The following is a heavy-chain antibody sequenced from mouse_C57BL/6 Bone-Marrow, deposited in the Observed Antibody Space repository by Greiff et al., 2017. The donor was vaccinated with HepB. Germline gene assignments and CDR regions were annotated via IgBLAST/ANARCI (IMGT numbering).Heavy chain of an antibody. V-gene: IGHV5-4*01. J-gene: IGHJ2*01. D-gene: IGHD1-1*01. CDR3: ARDLPLSCIYGYDY. CDR1: GFTFSSYA. CDR2: ISDGGSYT. Sequence: EVKLLESGGGLVKPGGSLKLSCAASGFTFSSYAMSWVRQTPEKRLEWVATISDGGSYTYYPDNVKGRFTISRDNAKNNLYLQMSHLKSEDTAMYYCARDLPLSCIYGYDYWGQGTTLTVSS.